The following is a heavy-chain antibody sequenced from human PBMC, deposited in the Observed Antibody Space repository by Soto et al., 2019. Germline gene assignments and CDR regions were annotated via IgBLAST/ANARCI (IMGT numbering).Heavy chain of an antibody. CDR1: GFTFSNYD. D-gene: IGHD3-16*01. CDR2: IGTDGDT. CDR3: ASGGLYI. J-gene: IGHJ4*02. Sequence: EVQLVESGGGLVQPGGSLRLSCAASGFTFSNYDMHWVCQTSGKGLEWVAGIGTDGDTFYPGSVKGRFSISREDAKNSFYLQMNSLRAEDTAVYYCASGGLYICGQGTLVTVSS. V-gene: IGHV3-13*01.